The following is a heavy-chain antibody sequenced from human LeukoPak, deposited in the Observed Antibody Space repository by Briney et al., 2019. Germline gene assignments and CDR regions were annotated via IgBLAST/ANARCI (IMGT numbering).Heavy chain of an antibody. Sequence: PSETLSLTCAVYGGSFSGYYWNWIRQPPGKGLEWIGEINPSRSTNYSPSLKSRVTISVDTSKNQFSLRLNSVTAADTAVYYCARAYSIRPVRGYSYGDLGYWGQGTLVTVSS. D-gene: IGHD5-18*01. CDR1: GGSFSGYY. CDR2: INPSRST. V-gene: IGHV4-34*01. CDR3: ARAYSIRPVRGYSYGDLGY. J-gene: IGHJ4*02.